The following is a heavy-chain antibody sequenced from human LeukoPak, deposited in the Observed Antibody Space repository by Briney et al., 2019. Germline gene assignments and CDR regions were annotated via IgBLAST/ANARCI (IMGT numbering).Heavy chain of an antibody. CDR2: IIPIFGTA. Sequence: SVKVSCKASGGTFSSYAIGWVRQAPGQGLEWMGGIIPIFGTANYAQKFQGRVTITADESTSTAYMELSSLRSEDTAVYYCASGPYGSGSYLYYYYGMDVWGKGTTVTVSS. CDR1: GGTFSSYA. D-gene: IGHD3-10*01. J-gene: IGHJ6*04. CDR3: ASGPYGSGSYLYYYYGMDV. V-gene: IGHV1-69*01.